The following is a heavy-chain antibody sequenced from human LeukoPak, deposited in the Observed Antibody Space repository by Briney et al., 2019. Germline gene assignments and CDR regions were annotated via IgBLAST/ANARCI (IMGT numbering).Heavy chain of an antibody. V-gene: IGHV3-74*01. Sequence: GGSLRLSCAASGLTFSDYWIHWVRQAPGKGLVWVSRVDRDGSDTNYADSVKGRFTISRDNAKNTLYLQMDSLRPEDTAVNYCATGEGRYFDYWGQGTLVTVSS. CDR1: GLTFSDYW. CDR2: VDRDGSDT. D-gene: IGHD7-27*01. CDR3: ATGEGRYFDY. J-gene: IGHJ4*02.